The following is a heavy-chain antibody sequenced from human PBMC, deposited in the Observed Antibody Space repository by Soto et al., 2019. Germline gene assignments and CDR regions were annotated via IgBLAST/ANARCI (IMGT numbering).Heavy chain of an antibody. J-gene: IGHJ4*02. CDR1: GFTFSSYG. V-gene: IGHV3-30*18. CDR3: AKEPYSSGWYERDDY. D-gene: IGHD6-19*01. CDR2: ISYDGSNK. Sequence: GGSLRLSCAASGFTFSSYGMHWVRQAPGKGLEWVAVISYDGSNKYYADSVKGRFTISRDNSKNTLYLQMNSLRAEDTAVYYCAKEPYSSGWYERDDYWGQGTLVTVSS.